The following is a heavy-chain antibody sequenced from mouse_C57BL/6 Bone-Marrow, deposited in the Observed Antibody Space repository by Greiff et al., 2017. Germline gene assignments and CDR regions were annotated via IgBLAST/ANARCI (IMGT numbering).Heavy chain of an antibody. CDR2: IYPRSGNT. J-gene: IGHJ2*01. CDR1: GYTFTSYG. V-gene: IGHV1-81*01. CDR3: ARRYGFLYYFDY. D-gene: IGHD2-10*02. Sequence: VQLQQSGAELARPGASVKLSCKASGYTFTSYGISWVKQRTGQGLEWIGEIYPRSGNTYYNEKFKGKATLTADKSSSTAYMELRSLTSEDSAVYFCARRYGFLYYFDYWGQGTTLTVSS.